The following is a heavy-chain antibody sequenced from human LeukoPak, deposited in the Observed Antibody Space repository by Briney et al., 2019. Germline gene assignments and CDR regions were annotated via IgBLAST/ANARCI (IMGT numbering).Heavy chain of an antibody. J-gene: IGHJ3*02. CDR2: IYNSGST. D-gene: IGHD5-12*01. CDR1: GYSISSGYY. Sequence: PSETLSLTCTVSGYSISSGYYWGWIRQSPGKGLAWIGSIYNSGSTYYNPSLKSRITISVDTSKNQFSLRLRSVTAADTAVYYCARDLLHRGYAFDIWGQGTMVTVSS. V-gene: IGHV4-38-2*02. CDR3: ARDLLHRGYAFDI.